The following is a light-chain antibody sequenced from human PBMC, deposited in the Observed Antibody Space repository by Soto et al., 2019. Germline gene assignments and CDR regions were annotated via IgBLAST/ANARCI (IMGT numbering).Light chain of an antibody. CDR1: QSLLHSNGNNY. CDR3: MQVLQTPLT. J-gene: IGKJ4*01. CDR2: LGS. V-gene: IGKV2-28*01. Sequence: DIVMTQSPLSLHVTPGETASNSCRSSQSLLHSNGNNYLGWFLQKPGQSPQLLIYLGSSRASGVPDRFSGSGSGTDFTLKISRVEAEDVGVYYCMQVLQTPLTFGGGTKVDIK.